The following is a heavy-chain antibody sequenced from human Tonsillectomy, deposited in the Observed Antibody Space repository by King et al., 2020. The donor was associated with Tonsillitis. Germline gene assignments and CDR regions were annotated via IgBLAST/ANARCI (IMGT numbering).Heavy chain of an antibody. D-gene: IGHD6-19*01. CDR3: AEEVDGTYRWFDP. J-gene: IGHJ5*02. V-gene: IGHV3-23*04. Sequence: VQLVESGGGLVQPGGSLRLSCAGSGFIFRNSAMSWVRQAPGKGLEGVSAISGSGGRTDYADSGKGRFTISRDNSKDTLYLQFNSLRADDTAVYYCAEEVDGTYRWFDPWGQGTLVTVSS. CDR1: GFIFRNSA. CDR2: ISGSGGRT.